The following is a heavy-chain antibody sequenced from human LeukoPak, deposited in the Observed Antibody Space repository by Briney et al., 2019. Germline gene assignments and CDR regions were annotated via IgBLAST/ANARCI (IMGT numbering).Heavy chain of an antibody. J-gene: IGHJ1*01. CDR3: ARLTRVGYNSYVY. CDR2: FKNDGSSA. V-gene: IGHV3-74*01. Sequence: GGSLRLSCAVSGFTSSDYWMHWVRQAPGKGLVWVSRFKNDGSSATYADSVKGRFTISRDEAKNTLYLQMNSLRVEDTGVYYCARLTRVGYNSYVYWGQGTLVTVSS. CDR1: GFTSSDYW. D-gene: IGHD5-24*01.